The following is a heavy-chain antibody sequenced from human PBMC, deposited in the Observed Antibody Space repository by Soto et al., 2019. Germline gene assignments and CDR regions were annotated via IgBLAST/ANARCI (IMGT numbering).Heavy chain of an antibody. J-gene: IGHJ3*02. V-gene: IGHV4-39*01. CDR3: GRIVVVVASLTANAFDI. CDR2: IYYSGST. D-gene: IGHD2-15*01. Sequence: SETLSLTCTVSGGSISSSSYYWGRIRQPPGKGLEWIGSIYYSGSTYYNPSLQSRVTISVDTSKNQFSLKLSSVTAADTAVYYCGRIVVVVASLTANAFDIWGQGTMVTVSS. CDR1: GGSISSSSYY.